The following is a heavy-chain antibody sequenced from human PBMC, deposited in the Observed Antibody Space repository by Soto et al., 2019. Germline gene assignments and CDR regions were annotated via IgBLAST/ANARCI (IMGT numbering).Heavy chain of an antibody. D-gene: IGHD3-3*01. V-gene: IGHV3-21*04. CDR3: ARDFYDVSIDIPIYYFDY. J-gene: IGHJ4*02. Sequence: EVQLVESGGDLVKPGGSLRLSCAASGFTFSTYSMNWVRQAPGKGLEWVSSISSSSRDIYYADSLKGLFTISRDNARNLLYLPMNSLTADETAVYYCARDFYDVSIDIPIYYFDYWGQGTLVTVSS. CDR2: ISSSSRDI. CDR1: GFTFSTYS.